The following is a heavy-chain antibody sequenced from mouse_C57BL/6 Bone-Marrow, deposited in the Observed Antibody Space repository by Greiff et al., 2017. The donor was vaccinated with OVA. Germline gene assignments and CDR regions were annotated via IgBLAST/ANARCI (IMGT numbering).Heavy chain of an antibody. V-gene: IGHV14-1*01. J-gene: IGHJ3*01. Sequence: VQLKQSGAELVRPGASVKLSCTASGFNIKDYYMHWVKQRPEQGLEWIGRLDPEDGDTEYAPKFQGKATMTADTSSNTAYLQLSSLTSEDPAVYYCTRLTTVVAPCAYWGQGTLVTVSA. CDR3: TRLTTVVAPCAY. CDR2: LDPEDGDT. CDR1: GFNIKDYY. D-gene: IGHD1-1*01.